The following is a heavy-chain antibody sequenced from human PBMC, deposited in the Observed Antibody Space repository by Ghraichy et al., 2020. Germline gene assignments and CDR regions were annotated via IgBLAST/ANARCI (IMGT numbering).Heavy chain of an antibody. D-gene: IGHD6-13*01. Sequence: LTCAASGFTFSTYSMYWVRQAPGKGLEWVAVISLDGSNIYYGDSVKGRFTISRDNSKSTLYLEMNSLRAEDTAVYYCSRDIKSSYWSYYYYPMDVWGQGTTVTVSS. CDR2: ISLDGSNI. J-gene: IGHJ6*02. CDR3: SRDIKSSYWSYYYYPMDV. V-gene: IGHV3-30-3*01. CDR1: GFTFSTYS.